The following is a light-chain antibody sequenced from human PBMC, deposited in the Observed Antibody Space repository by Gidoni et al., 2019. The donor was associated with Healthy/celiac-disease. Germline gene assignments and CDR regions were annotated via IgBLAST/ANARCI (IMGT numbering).Light chain of an antibody. CDR2: DAS. CDR1: QSVSSY. CDR3: QQRSYWPLFT. V-gene: IGKV3-11*01. J-gene: IGKJ3*01. Sequence: EMVLTQSPATLSLSPGDSATLSCRASQSVSSYLAWYQQKPGQAPRLLIYDASNRATCIPARFSGSGSGTDFTLTISSLEPADFAVYYCQQRSYWPLFTFGPGTKVDIK.